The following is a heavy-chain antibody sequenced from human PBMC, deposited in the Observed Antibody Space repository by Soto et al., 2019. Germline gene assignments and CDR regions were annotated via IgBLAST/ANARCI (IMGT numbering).Heavy chain of an antibody. D-gene: IGHD3-16*01. V-gene: IGHV1-18*01. J-gene: IGHJ4*02. CDR1: GYTFTSYG. CDR3: ARDTTSLQTPGGIDY. CDR2: ISAYNGNT. Sequence: ASVKVSCKASGYTFTSYGISWLRQAPGQGLEWMGWISAYNGNTNYAQKLQGRLTMTTDTSTTTVYMELRSLRSDDTAVYFCARDTTSLQTPGGIDYWGQGTLVTVSS.